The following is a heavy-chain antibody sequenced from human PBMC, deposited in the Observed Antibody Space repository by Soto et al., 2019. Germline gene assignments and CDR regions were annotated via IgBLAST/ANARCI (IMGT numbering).Heavy chain of an antibody. V-gene: IGHV4-39*01. CDR1: GGSISSSSYD. Sequence: XTLSLPGTVSGGSISSSSYDWGWIRQPPGKGLEWIWIIYYSGRNYYNRSLKSRVTISVDTSKNQFSLKLSSVTAADTAVYYCARVHGNYYFDYWGQGTLGPVS. CDR2: IYYSGRN. J-gene: IGHJ4*02. CDR3: ARVHGNYYFDY.